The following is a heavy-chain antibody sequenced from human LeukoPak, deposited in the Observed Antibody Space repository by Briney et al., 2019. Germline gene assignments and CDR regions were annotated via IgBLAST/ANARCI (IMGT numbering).Heavy chain of an antibody. CDR2: IKQDGSEK. Sequence: PGGSLRLSCAASGFTFSSYWMSWVRQAPGKGLEWVANIKQDGSEKYYVDSVKGRFTISRDNAKNSLYLQMNSLRAEDTAVYYCARHGHVLRYFDWLFPLDYWGQGTLVTVSS. D-gene: IGHD3-9*01. CDR3: ARHGHVLRYFDWLFPLDY. J-gene: IGHJ4*02. V-gene: IGHV3-7*01. CDR1: GFTFSSYW.